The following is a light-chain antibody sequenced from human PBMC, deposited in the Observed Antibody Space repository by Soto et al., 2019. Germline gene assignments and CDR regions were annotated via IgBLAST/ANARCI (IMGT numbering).Light chain of an antibody. V-gene: IGKV1-5*03. CDR2: KAS. Sequence: DIQMTQSPSTLSASIGATVIITCRASQSINSWLAWYQQKPGKAPKLLIHKASTLESGVPSRFSGSESGTEFTLTICSLQPDDFATFYCQQYDRFPYTFGQGTKLEIK. CDR1: QSINSW. CDR3: QQYDRFPYT. J-gene: IGKJ2*01.